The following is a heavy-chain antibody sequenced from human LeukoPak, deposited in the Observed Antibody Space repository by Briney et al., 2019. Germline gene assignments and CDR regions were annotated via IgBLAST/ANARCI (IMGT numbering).Heavy chain of an antibody. Sequence: GGSLRLSCAAPGFTLSSYSMNWVRQAPGKGLEWVSYISSSSSTIYYADSVKGRFTISRDNAKNSLYLQMNSLRAEDTAVYYCARGAVAGKGGYWGQGTLVTVSS. CDR2: ISSSSSTI. D-gene: IGHD6-19*01. V-gene: IGHV3-48*01. CDR3: ARGAVAGKGGY. CDR1: GFTLSSYS. J-gene: IGHJ4*02.